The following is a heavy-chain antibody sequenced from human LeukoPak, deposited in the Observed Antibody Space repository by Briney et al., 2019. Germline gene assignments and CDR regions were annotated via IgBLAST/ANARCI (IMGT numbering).Heavy chain of an antibody. CDR2: ISGSEGIT. CDR3: AKSLSRTGDY. V-gene: IGHV3-23*01. Sequence: GGSLRLSCAASVYTFRSYAVSGVPQATGKAVEWVQPISGSEGITYYAHCEKRRHPISRDNSKNTMYMQMNSLRAEDTAVYYCAKSLSRTGDYWGQGTLVTVSS. J-gene: IGHJ4*02. D-gene: IGHD1-14*01. CDR1: VYTFRSYA.